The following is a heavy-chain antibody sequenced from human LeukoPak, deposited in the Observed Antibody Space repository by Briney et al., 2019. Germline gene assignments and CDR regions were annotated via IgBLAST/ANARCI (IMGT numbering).Heavy chain of an antibody. V-gene: IGHV1-46*01. J-gene: IGHJ4*02. Sequence: ASVKVSCKASGGTFSSYAISWVRQAPGQGLEWMGVINPSGGSTSYAQKFQGRVTMTRDTSTRTVYMEVNSLRSEDTAVYYCARQGTYSSAIGMGYWGQGTLVTGSS. CDR2: INPSGGST. CDR3: ARQGTYSSAIGMGY. D-gene: IGHD6-19*01. CDR1: GGTFSSYA.